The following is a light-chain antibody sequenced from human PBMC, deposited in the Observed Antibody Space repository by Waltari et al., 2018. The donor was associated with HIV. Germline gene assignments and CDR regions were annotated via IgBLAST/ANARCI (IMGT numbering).Light chain of an antibody. CDR3: SSYTSSSTLV. CDR1: SSDVGGYNY. J-gene: IGLJ2*01. CDR2: EVS. V-gene: IGLV2-14*01. Sequence: QSALTQPASVSGSPGQSIPISSTATSSDVGGYNYVSWYQQPPGKAPKLMIYEVSNRPSGVSNRFSGSKSGNTASLTISGLQAEDEADYYCSSYTSSSTLVFGGGTKLTVL.